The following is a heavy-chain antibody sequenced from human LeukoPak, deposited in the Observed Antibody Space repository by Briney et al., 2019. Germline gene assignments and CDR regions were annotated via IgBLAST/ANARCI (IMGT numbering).Heavy chain of an antibody. D-gene: IGHD6-13*01. J-gene: IGHJ1*01. CDR3: AREGQQHGAEYFQH. V-gene: IGHV3-48*02. CDR1: GFTFSSYS. CDR2: ISSSSSTI. Sequence: GGSLRLSCAASGFTFSSYSMNWVRQAPGKGLEWVSYISSSSSTIYYADSVKGRLTISRDNAKNSLYLQMNSLRDENTAVYYCAREGQQHGAEYFQHWGQGTLVTVSS.